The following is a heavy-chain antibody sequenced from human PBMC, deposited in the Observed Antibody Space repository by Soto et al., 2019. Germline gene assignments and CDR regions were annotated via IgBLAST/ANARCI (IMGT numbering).Heavy chain of an antibody. CDR3: ARADRLTIFGVVTYYYYYGMDV. CDR2: INPNSGGT. D-gene: IGHD3-3*01. J-gene: IGHJ6*02. CDR1: GYTFTGYY. Sequence: ASVKVSFKASGYTFTGYYMHWLRQAPGQGLEWMGWINPNSGGTNYAQKFQGRVTMTRDTSISTAYMELSRLRSDDTAVYYCARADRLTIFGVVTYYYYYGMDVWGQGTTVTVSS. V-gene: IGHV1-2*02.